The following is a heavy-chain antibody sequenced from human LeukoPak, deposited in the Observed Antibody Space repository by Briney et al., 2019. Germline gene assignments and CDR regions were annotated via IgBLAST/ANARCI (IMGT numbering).Heavy chain of an antibody. J-gene: IGHJ4*02. CDR2: IYSGGST. D-gene: IGHD5-24*01. CDR1: GFTVSSNY. Sequence: GGSLRLSCTASGFTVSSNYMSWVRQAPGKGLEWVSVIYSGGSTYYADSVKGRFTISRDNSKNTLYLQMNSLRAEDTAVYYRARDRDGYSRFDYWGQGTLVTVSS. V-gene: IGHV3-53*01. CDR3: ARDRDGYSRFDY.